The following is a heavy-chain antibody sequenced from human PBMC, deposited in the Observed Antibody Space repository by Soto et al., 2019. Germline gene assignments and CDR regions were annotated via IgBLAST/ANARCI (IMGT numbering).Heavy chain of an antibody. J-gene: IGHJ4*02. CDR3: AKGGDSSAWYEVDY. V-gene: IGHV3-23*01. Sequence: EVQLLESGGGLIQPCGSLRLSCAASGFTFISYAMSWVRQTPGKGLEWVSTISGSGDRTYYAGSVKGRFTISRDDSKNTLYLQMNSLRADDTALYYCAKGGDSSAWYEVDYWGQGTLVTVSS. CDR1: GFTFISYA. D-gene: IGHD6-19*01. CDR2: ISGSGDRT.